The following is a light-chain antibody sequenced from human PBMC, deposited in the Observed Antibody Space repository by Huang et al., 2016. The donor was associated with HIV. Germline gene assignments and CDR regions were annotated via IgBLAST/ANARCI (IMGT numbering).Light chain of an antibody. CDR2: GAS. J-gene: IGKJ5*01. V-gene: IGKV1-13*02. CDR3: RQLHAYPIT. CDR1: QDIGTS. Sequence: HLTQSPPSLYASVGDSVFISCRASQDIGTSLAWYQQRTGRAPKLLISGASTLQTGVPSRFSCDSAGTFFSLFITDLQPEDFATYYCRQLHAYPITFGQGTRLDIK.